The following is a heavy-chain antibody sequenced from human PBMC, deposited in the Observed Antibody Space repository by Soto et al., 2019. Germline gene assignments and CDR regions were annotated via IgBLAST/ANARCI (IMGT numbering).Heavy chain of an antibody. J-gene: IGHJ4*02. CDR3: ARGGFGGTAFWGYLDY. Sequence: QVLLVESGGGVAQPGGSLTLSCAASESIFRGYGMHWIRQTPDKGLEWVAIIRFDGSNEHYADSVKGRFTISRDNSKNMLYLQMNSLRVEDTALYYCARGGFGGTAFWGYLDYWGQGTLLTVSS. CDR1: ESIFRGYG. D-gene: IGHD2-15*01. V-gene: IGHV3-30*02. CDR2: IRFDGSNE.